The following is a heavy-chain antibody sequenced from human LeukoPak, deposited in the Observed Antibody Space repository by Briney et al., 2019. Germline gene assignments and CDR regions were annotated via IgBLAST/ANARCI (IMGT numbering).Heavy chain of an antibody. CDR2: ISGSGGST. CDR3: AKDSGRDYYDSSGYYYPFGY. J-gene: IGHJ4*02. V-gene: IGHV3-23*01. D-gene: IGHD3-22*01. CDR1: GFTFSSYG. Sequence: SGGSLRLSCAASGFTFSSYGMSWVRQAPGKGLEWVSAISGSGGSTYYADSVKGRFTISRDNSKNTLYLQMNSLRAEDTAVYYCAKDSGRDYYDSSGYYYPFGYWCQGTLVTVSS.